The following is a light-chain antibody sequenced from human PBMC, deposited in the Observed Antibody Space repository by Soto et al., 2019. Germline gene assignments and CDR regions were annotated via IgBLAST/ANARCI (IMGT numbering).Light chain of an antibody. CDR3: QQRTNWPTST. Sequence: EIVLTQSPATLSLSPGERATLSCRASQNVRSYLAWYQQKPGQAPRLLIHDASSRATGIPDRFSGSGSGTDFTLTISSLEPEDSAVYYCQQRTNWPTSTFGQGTRRRL. CDR2: DAS. J-gene: IGKJ5*01. V-gene: IGKV3-11*01. CDR1: QNVRSY.